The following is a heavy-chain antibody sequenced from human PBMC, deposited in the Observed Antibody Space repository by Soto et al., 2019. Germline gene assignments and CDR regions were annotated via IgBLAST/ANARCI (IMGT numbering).Heavy chain of an antibody. CDR2: INHSGST. D-gene: IGHD3-22*01. J-gene: IGHJ4*02. Sequence: PSETLSLTCAVYGGSFSGHYWSWIRQSPGKGLEWIGEINHSGSTNQNPSLKSRVTISVDTSKNQFSLKLKSVTAADTAVYYCARGITTIFVVQGDAPDKYYFDSWGQGTQVTVSS. CDR3: ARGITTIFVVQGDAPDKYYFDS. CDR1: GGSFSGHY. V-gene: IGHV4-34*01.